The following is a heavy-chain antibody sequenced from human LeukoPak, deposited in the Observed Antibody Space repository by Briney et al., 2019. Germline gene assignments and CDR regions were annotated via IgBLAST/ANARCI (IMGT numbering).Heavy chain of an antibody. J-gene: IGHJ4*02. D-gene: IGHD3-3*01. CDR1: GGSFSGYY. CDR2: INHSGST. CDR3: ARGYEGYLDY. Sequence: NPSETLSLTCAVYGGSFSGYYWSWIRQPPGKGLEWIGEINHSGSTNYNPSLKSRVTMSIDTSKNQFSLKLTSVSAADTAVYYCARGYEGYLDYWGQGTLVTVSS. V-gene: IGHV4-34*01.